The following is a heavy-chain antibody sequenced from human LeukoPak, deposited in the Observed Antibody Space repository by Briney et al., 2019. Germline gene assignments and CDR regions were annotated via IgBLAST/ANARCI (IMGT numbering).Heavy chain of an antibody. CDR3: AKSHARRHWFLSQYRSYGMDV. J-gene: IGHJ6*02. CDR2: ISDSGGST. D-gene: IGHD2-2*01. V-gene: IGHV3-23*01. CDR1: GFTFSSYA. Sequence: GGSLRLSCAASGFTFSSYAMSWVRQAPGKWLEWVSAISDSGGSTYYADSVKGRFTISRDNSKNTLYLQMNSLRAEETAVYYCAKSHARRHWFLSQYRSYGMDVWGQGTTVTVSS.